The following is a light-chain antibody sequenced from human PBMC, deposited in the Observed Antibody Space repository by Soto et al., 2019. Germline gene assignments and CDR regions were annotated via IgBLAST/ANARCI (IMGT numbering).Light chain of an antibody. Sequence: IVMTQTPLSLSVTPGQPASISCKSSQSLLQSDGNTYLYWFLQKPGQPPQLLIYAASNRFSGVPDRLTGSGSGTEFTLKISRVEAEDVGVYNCMQSIELPRTIGQGTKVDIX. CDR2: AAS. J-gene: IGKJ1*01. CDR1: QSLLQSDGNTY. V-gene: IGKV2D-29*01. CDR3: MQSIELPRT.